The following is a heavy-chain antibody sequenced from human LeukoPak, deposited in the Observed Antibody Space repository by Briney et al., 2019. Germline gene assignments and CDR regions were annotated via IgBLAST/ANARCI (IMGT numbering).Heavy chain of an antibody. J-gene: IGHJ2*01. CDR2: IYYSGST. CDR3: ARNQRGLYSGSYEFWYFDL. CDR1: GGSISSYY. D-gene: IGHD1-26*01. V-gene: IGHV4-59*04. Sequence: SETLSLTCTVSGGSISSYYGSWIRQPPGKGLEWIGSIYYSGSTYYNPSLKSRVTISVDTSKNQFSLKLSSVTAADTAVYYCARNQRGLYSGSYEFWYFDLWGRGTLVTVSS.